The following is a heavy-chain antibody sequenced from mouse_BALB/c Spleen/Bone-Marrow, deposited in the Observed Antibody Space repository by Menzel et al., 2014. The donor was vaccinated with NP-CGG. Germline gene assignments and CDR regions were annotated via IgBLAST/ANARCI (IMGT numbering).Heavy chain of an antibody. Sequence: QVQLQQPGAELVKPGASVKLSCKASGYTFTGYWMHWVKQRPGQGLEWIGEINPSNGRTNYNEKFKRKATLTVDKSSSTAYMQLSSLTSEDSAVYYCTIGGFDYWGQGTTLTVSS. CDR2: INPSNGRT. V-gene: IGHV1S81*02. CDR3: TIGGFDY. J-gene: IGHJ2*01. CDR1: GYTFTGYW.